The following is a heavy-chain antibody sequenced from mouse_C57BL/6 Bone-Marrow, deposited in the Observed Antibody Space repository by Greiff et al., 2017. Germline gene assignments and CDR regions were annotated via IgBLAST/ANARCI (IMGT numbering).Heavy chain of an antibody. V-gene: IGHV14-4*01. CDR3: TTNYSNYVGAMDY. CDR2: IDPENGDT. D-gene: IGHD2-5*01. Sequence: VQLQQSGAELVRPGASVKLSCTASGFNIKDDYMHWVKQRPEQGLEWIGWIDPENGDTEYASKFQGKATITADTSSNTAYLQLSSLTSEDTAVYYCTTNYSNYVGAMDYWGQGTSVTVSS. CDR1: GFNIKDDY. J-gene: IGHJ4*01.